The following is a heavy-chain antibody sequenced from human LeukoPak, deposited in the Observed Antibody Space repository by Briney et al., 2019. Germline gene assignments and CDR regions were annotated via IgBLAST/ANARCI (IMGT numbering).Heavy chain of an antibody. CDR1: GFTFNTYA. J-gene: IGHJ4*02. D-gene: IGHD4-17*01. Sequence: SGGSLRLSCAASGFTFNTYAMSWVRQAPGKGLEWVSSISENGESTYYADSVKGRFTISRDNSRNTLYLQMNSLRAEDTVVYYCASYFHYGDYASLWYWGQGTLVTVSS. CDR2: ISENGEST. CDR3: ASYFHYGDYASLWY. V-gene: IGHV3-23*01.